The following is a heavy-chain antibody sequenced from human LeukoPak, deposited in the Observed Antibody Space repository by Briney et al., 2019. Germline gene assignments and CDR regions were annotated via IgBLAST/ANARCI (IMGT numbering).Heavy chain of an antibody. CDR3: ARGGDFGYSYGGYYYMDV. V-gene: IGHV3-13*01. CDR2: IGTAGDT. D-gene: IGHD5-18*01. Sequence: GGSLRLSCAASGFTFSSYDMHWVRQATGKRLEWVSTIGTAGDTYYLDSVKGRFTISRENAKNSLYLQMNSLTAGDTAVYYCARGGDFGYSYGGYYYMDVWGKGTTVNVSS. J-gene: IGHJ6*03. CDR1: GFTFSSYD.